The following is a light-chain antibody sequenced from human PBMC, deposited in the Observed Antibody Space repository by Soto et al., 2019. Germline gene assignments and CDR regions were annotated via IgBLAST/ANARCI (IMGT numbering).Light chain of an antibody. CDR3: QQFNSDLAYT. CDR2: EAS. V-gene: IGKV1-13*02. Sequence: AIQLTQSPSSLSASVGDRVTITCRASQGISRALAWYQQKPGKAPKLLIYEASSIESGVPARFSGSGSGTDFTLTINSMQPEDFATYYCQQFNSDLAYTVGQGTKLEIK. CDR1: QGISRA. J-gene: IGKJ2*01.